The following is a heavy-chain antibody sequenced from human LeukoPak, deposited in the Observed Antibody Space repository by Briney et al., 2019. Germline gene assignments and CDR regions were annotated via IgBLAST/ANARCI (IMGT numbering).Heavy chain of an antibody. CDR1: GGSISSGGYS. CDR2: IYHSGST. CDR3: ARRQTTMVRGSDAFDS. V-gene: IGHV4-30-2*01. D-gene: IGHD3-10*01. Sequence: KASQTLSLTCAVSGGSISSGGYSWSWIRQPPGKGLEWLGYIYHSGSTYYNPSLKSRVTISVDRSKNQFSLKLSSVTAVDTAVYYCARRQTTMVRGSDAFDSWGQGTMVTVSS. J-gene: IGHJ3*02.